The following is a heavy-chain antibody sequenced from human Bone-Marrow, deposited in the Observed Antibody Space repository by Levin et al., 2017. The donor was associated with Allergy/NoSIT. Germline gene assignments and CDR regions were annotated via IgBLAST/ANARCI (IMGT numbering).Heavy chain of an antibody. CDR3: VRDPRGNRGWYYFDY. Sequence: GESLKISCAASGFSFSTYDMSWVRQAPGRGLEWVSGFSASRGTTFYADSVGGRFTISRDTSKNTLYLQMRGLRVDDTAIYYCVRDPRGNRGWYYFDYWGQGTLVTVSS. V-gene: IGHV3-23*01. CDR1: GFSFSTYD. D-gene: IGHD6-19*01. J-gene: IGHJ4*02. CDR2: FSASRGTT.